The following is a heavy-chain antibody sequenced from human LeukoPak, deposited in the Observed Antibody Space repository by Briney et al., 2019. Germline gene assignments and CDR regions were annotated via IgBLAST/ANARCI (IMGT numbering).Heavy chain of an antibody. CDR2: ISWNSGSI. V-gene: IGHV3-9*01. CDR3: AKIFHTDGYYLGEHLFDA. CDR1: GFTFDDYA. J-gene: IGHJ5*02. Sequence: GGSLRLSCAASGFTFDDYAMNWVRQAPGKGLEWVSGISWNSGSIGYADSVKGRFTTSRDNSKSTLYLQMNSLRAEDTAIYYCAKIFHTDGYYLGEHLFDAWGQGTLVTVSS. D-gene: IGHD3-22*01.